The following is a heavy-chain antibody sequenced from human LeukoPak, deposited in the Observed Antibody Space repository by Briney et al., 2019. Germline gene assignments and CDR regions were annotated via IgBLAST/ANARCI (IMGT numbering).Heavy chain of an antibody. CDR1: GFTFSSYA. CDR3: ARDGSSGWPGDAFDI. Sequence: GGPLRFSCAASGFTFSSYALSWVQAPGKGLEWVAVIWYDGSNKYYADSVKGRFTISRDNSKNTLYLQMNSLRAEDTAVYYCARDGSSGWPGDAFDIWGQGTMVTVSS. J-gene: IGHJ3*02. D-gene: IGHD6-19*01. V-gene: IGHV3-33*01. CDR2: IWYDGSNK.